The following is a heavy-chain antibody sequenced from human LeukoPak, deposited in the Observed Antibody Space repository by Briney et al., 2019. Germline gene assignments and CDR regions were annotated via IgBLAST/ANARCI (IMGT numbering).Heavy chain of an antibody. CDR2: VSYDGKNT. V-gene: IGHV3-30*18. CDR3: ANLRGNNWYIEY. J-gene: IGHJ4*02. CDR1: GFTFRNYG. Sequence: GGSLRLSCAASGFTFRNYGMHWVRQAPGKGLEWVAVVSYDGKNTYYVDSVKSRFTVSRDNSKNTLYLQMNRLRVEDTAVYYCANLRGNNWYIEYWGQGTLVTVSS. D-gene: IGHD1-1*01.